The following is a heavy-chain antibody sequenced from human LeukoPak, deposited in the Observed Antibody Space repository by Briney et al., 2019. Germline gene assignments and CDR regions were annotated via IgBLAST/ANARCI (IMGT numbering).Heavy chain of an antibody. J-gene: IGHJ4*02. V-gene: IGHV3-11*01. CDR3: AREMSLLRAITFGGVPLH. CDR2: ISSSGSTI. CDR1: GFTFSDYY. D-gene: IGHD3-16*01. Sequence: GGSLRLSCAASGFTFSDYYMSWIRQAPGKGLEWVSYISSSGSTIYYADSVKGRFTISRDNAKNSLYLQMNSLRAEDTAVYYCAREMSLLRAITFGGVPLHWGQGTLVTVSS.